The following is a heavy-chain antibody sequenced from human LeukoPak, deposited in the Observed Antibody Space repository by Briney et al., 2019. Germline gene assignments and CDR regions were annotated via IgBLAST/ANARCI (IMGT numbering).Heavy chain of an antibody. CDR3: ATLPGEQQLVLGY. Sequence: ASVKVSCKASGGTFSSYAISWVRQAPGQGLEWMGWINTNTGNPTYAQGFTGRFVFSLDTSVSTAYLQISSLKAEDTAVYYCATLPGEQQLVLGYWGQGTLVTVSS. D-gene: IGHD6-13*01. V-gene: IGHV7-4-1*02. CDR2: INTNTGNP. CDR1: GGTFSSYA. J-gene: IGHJ4*02.